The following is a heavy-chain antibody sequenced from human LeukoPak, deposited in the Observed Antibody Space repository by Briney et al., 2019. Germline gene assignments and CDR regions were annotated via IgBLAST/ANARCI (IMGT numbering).Heavy chain of an antibody. Sequence: GGSLRLSCAASGFTFASYAMSWVRQAPGKGLEWVSTISGSGGTTYYADSVKGRFTISRDNSKNTLYLQMNSLRAEDTAIYYCAKDRVRSSSWDWYFDHWGQGTLVTVSS. CDR1: GFTFASYA. CDR2: ISGSGGTT. V-gene: IGHV3-23*01. J-gene: IGHJ4*02. CDR3: AKDRVRSSSWDWYFDH. D-gene: IGHD6-13*01.